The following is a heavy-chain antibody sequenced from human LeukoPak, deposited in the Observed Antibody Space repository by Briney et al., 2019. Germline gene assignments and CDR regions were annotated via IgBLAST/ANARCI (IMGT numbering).Heavy chain of an antibody. Sequence: GGSLRLSCAASGFIFNNYAMSWVRQAPGKGLEWVSGISGSGDTTLYADSVKGRFTISRDNSKNTLYLQMHSLRAEDTAVYYCAKVRAGHYFDYWGQGTLVTVSS. CDR1: GFIFNNYA. CDR3: AKVRAGHYFDY. D-gene: IGHD6-19*01. J-gene: IGHJ4*02. CDR2: ISGSGDTT. V-gene: IGHV3-23*01.